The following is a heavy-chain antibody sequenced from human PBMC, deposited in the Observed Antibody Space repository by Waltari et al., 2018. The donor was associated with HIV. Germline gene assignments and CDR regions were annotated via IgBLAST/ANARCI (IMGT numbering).Heavy chain of an antibody. J-gene: IGHJ4*02. Sequence: QITLKESGPTLVKPTQTLTLTCTFSGFSLSTSGVGVGWIRQPPGKALEWLALIYWNDDKRYSPSLKSRLTITKDTSKNQVVLTMTNMDPVDTATYYCAHMGHGRAAAGSFGYWGQGTLVTVSS. CDR1: GFSLSTSGVG. CDR2: IYWNDDK. CDR3: AHMGHGRAAAGSFGY. V-gene: IGHV2-5*01. D-gene: IGHD6-13*01.